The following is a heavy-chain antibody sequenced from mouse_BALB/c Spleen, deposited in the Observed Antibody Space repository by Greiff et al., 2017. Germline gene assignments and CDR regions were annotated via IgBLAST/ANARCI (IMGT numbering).Heavy chain of an antibody. Sequence: VQLQQSGAELVKPGASVKLSCTVSGFYIKDTYMHWVKQRPEQGLEWIGRIDPANGNTKYDPKFQGKATITADTSSNTAYLQLSSLTSEDTAVYYCARGGNYWGQGTSVTVSS. CDR2: IDPANGNT. CDR3: ARGGNY. J-gene: IGHJ4*01. CDR1: GFYIKDTY. V-gene: IGHV14-3*02.